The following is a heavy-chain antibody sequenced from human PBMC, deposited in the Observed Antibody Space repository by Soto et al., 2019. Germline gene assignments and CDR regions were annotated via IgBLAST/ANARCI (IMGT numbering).Heavy chain of an antibody. D-gene: IGHD5-12*01. V-gene: IGHV1-69*06. J-gene: IGHJ4*02. CDR2: IIPIFGTA. Sequence: GASVKVSCKASGDTFSSYAISWVRQAPGQGLEWMGGIIPIFGTANYAQKFQGRVTITADKSTSTAYMELSSLRSEDTAVYYCAGVDLRGRDGYKSDYWGQGTLVTVSS. CDR1: GDTFSSYA. CDR3: AGVDLRGRDGYKSDY.